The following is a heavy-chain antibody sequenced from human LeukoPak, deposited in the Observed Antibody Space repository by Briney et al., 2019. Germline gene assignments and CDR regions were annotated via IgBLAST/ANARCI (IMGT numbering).Heavy chain of an antibody. J-gene: IGHJ4*02. Sequence: SETLSLTCTVSGGSISSSSSFWAWIRQPPGKGLEWIGSFYYIGSTYYNPSLKSRVTISVDTSKNQFSLKLSSVTAADTAVYYCARLVVGQWLINYWGQGALVTVSS. CDR1: GGSISSSSSF. CDR3: ARLVVGQWLINY. CDR2: FYYIGST. V-gene: IGHV4-39*01. D-gene: IGHD6-19*01.